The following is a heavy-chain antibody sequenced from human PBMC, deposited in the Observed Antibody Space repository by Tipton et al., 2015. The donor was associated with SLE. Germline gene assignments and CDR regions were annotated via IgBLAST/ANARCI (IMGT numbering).Heavy chain of an antibody. D-gene: IGHD6-13*01. CDR2: IYDDGSA. Sequence: TLSLTCTVSGGSISRSSYYWGWIRQSPGKGLEWIGSIYDDGSATYNPSLKSRVTISVDTSKNQFSLKLGSVTAADTAVYYCARTNGGPGYFDFWGQGTLVTVSS. CDR3: ARTNGGPGYFDF. V-gene: IGHV4-39*01. J-gene: IGHJ4*02. CDR1: GGSISRSSYY.